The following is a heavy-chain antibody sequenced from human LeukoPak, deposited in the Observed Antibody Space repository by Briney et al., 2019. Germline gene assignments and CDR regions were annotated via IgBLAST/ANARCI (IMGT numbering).Heavy chain of an antibody. CDR3: ARQDGSGIYYSGN. D-gene: IGHD3-10*01. CDR2: INPGDADT. CDR1: GSSFTNYW. Sequence: GDSLNFSCKGSGSSFTNYWIGWVRQLPGKGLNWMGVINPGDADTRYSPSFQGQVTISVDKSISTAYLQWSSLKATDSAIYYCARQDGSGIYYSGNSGQGNLVTVSS. V-gene: IGHV5-51*01. J-gene: IGHJ4*02.